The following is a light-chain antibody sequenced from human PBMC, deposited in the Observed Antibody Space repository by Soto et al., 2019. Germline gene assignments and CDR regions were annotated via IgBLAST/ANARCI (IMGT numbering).Light chain of an antibody. V-gene: IGLV1-44*01. J-gene: IGLJ1*01. CDR3: AAWDDSLNGYV. CDR1: SSNIGSNT. CDR2: SNN. Sequence: QYVLAQPPSASGTPGQRVTISCSGSSSNIGSNTVNWYQQLPGTAPKLLIYSNNQRPSGVPDRFSGSKSGTSASLAISGLQSEDEADYYCAAWDDSLNGYVFGTG.